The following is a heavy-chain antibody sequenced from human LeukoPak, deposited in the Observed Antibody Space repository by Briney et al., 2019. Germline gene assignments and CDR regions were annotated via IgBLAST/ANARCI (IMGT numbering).Heavy chain of an antibody. D-gene: IGHD1-26*01. V-gene: IGHV3-23*01. CDR1: GFTFSSSA. Sequence: GGSLRLSCAASGFTFSSSAMSWVRQASGKGLEWVSAINSGGGSTYYTDSVKGRFTISRDNSKNTLYLQMNGLRAEDTALYYCAKGRMGAPDYWGQGTLVTVSS. CDR2: INSGGGST. J-gene: IGHJ4*02. CDR3: AKGRMGAPDY.